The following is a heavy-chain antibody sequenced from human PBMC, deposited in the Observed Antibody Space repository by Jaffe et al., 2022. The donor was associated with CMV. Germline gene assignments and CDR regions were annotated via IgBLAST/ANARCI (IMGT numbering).Heavy chain of an antibody. D-gene: IGHD3-22*01. Sequence: QVQLQESGPGLVKPSQTLSLTCTVSGGSISSGGYYWSWIRQHPGKGLEWIGYIYYSGSTYYNPSLKSRVTISVDTSKNQFSLKLSSVTAADTAVYYCARAPKITMIVVVIPGGAFDIWGQGTMVTVSS. CDR2: IYYSGST. J-gene: IGHJ3*02. CDR1: GGSISSGGYY. CDR3: ARAPKITMIVVVIPGGAFDI. V-gene: IGHV4-31*03.